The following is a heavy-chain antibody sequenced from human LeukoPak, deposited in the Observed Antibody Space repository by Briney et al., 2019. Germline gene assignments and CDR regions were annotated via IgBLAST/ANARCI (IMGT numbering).Heavy chain of an antibody. CDR2: INHSGST. CDR3: ARGRWVVVVAAGKWFDP. CDR1: GGSFSGYY. J-gene: IGHJ5*02. Sequence: SETLSLTCAVYGGSFSGYYWSWIRQPPGKGLEWIGEINHSGSTNYNPSLKSRVTISVDTSKNQFSLKLSSVTAADTAVYYCARGRWVVVVAAGKWFDPWGQGTLVTVSS. V-gene: IGHV4-34*01. D-gene: IGHD2-15*01.